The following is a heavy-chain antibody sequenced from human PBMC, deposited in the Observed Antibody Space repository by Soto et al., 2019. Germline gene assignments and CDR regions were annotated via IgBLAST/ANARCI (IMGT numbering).Heavy chain of an antibody. D-gene: IGHD3-16*01. CDR3: ARETGSWGYYYYGMDV. CDR2: ISSSSSTI. J-gene: IGHJ6*02. V-gene: IGHV3-48*02. Sequence: GGSLRLSCAASGFTFSSYSMNWVRQAPGKGLEWVSYISSSSSTIYYADSVKGRFTISRDNAKNSLYLQMNSLRDEDTAVYYCARETGSWGYYYYGMDVWGQGTTVTVSS. CDR1: GFTFSSYS.